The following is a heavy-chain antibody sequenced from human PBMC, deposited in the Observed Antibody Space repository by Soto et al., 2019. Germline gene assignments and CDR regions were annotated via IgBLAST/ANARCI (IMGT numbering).Heavy chain of an antibody. CDR3: AHTKDSSGFLTS. J-gene: IGHJ5*02. V-gene: IGHV2-5*01. CDR2: IHWNDDK. CDR1: GFSLSVYGVR. D-gene: IGHD3-22*01. Sequence: VSGPTLVNPTQTLTLTCSFSGFSLSVYGVRVIWFRQPPGDTLEWLALIHWNDDKRYSPYLKSRLTITKDTSKNQVVLTLTNLDPLDTGTYFCAHTKDSSGFLTSWGQGILVTVSS.